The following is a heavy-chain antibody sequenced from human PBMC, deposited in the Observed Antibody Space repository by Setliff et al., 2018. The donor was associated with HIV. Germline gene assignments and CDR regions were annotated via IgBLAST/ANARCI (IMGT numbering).Heavy chain of an antibody. D-gene: IGHD5-12*01. V-gene: IGHV4-34*01. CDR3: ARRRDGYNSAPWRNDY. Sequence: PSETLSLTCAVYGGSFSDYYWTWIRQSPGKGLEWIGEINHRGCTNYNPSLKSRVTVSVDTSKKQFSLKLRSVTAADTAVYYCARRRDGYNSAPWRNDYWGQGILVTVSS. CDR2: INHRGCT. CDR1: GGSFSDYY. J-gene: IGHJ4*02.